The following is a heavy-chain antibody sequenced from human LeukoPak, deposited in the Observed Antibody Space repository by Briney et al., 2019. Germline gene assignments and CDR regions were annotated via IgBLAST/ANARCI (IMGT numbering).Heavy chain of an antibody. CDR1: GFPFSSYA. J-gene: IGHJ6*02. V-gene: IGHV3-30*04. D-gene: IGHD2-15*01. Sequence: PGRSLRLPCAASGFPFSSYAMHWVPQAPGKGLEWVPVISYDGSNKYYADSVKGRFTISRDNSKNTLYLQMNSLRAEDTAVYYGQTDYCSGGSCLSRQYYNCGMDVWGQRTTDTVSS. CDR3: QTDYCSGGSCLSRQYYNCGMDV. CDR2: ISYDGSNK.